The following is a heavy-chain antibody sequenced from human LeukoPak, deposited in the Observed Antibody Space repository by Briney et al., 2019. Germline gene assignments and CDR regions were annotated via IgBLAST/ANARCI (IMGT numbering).Heavy chain of an antibody. CDR3: ARNLFDILTGYYKFYYFDY. CDR2: ISGSGGST. D-gene: IGHD3-9*01. Sequence: GGSLRLSCAASGFTFSSYAMSWVRQAPGKGLEWVSAISGSGGSTYYADSVKGRFTISRDNSKNTLYLQMNSLRAEDTAVYYCARNLFDILTGYYKFYYFDYWGQGTLVTVSS. J-gene: IGHJ4*02. V-gene: IGHV3-23*01. CDR1: GFTFSSYA.